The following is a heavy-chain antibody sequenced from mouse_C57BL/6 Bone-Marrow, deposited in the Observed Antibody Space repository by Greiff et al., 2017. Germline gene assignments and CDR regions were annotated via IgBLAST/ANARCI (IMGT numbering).Heavy chain of an antibody. CDR2: ISDGGSYT. CDR1: GFTFSSYA. J-gene: IGHJ3*01. CDR3: ARDGEDWFAY. V-gene: IGHV5-4*01. Sequence: EVMLVEPGGGLVKPGGSLKLSCAASGFTFSSYAMSWVRQTPVKRLAWVATISDGGSYTYYPDNVKGRFTISRDNAKNNLYLQMSHLKSEDTAMYYCARDGEDWFAYWGQGTLVTVSA.